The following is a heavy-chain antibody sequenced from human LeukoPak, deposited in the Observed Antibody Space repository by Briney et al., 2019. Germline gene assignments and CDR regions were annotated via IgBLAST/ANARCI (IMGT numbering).Heavy chain of an antibody. J-gene: IGHJ4*02. D-gene: IGHD5-12*01. CDR3: ARDPGSGYEEHFDY. CDR2: INWSGGSR. V-gene: IGHV3-20*04. CDR1: GFTFEDYG. Sequence: PGGSLRLSCAASGFTFEDYGMTWVRQAPGKGLDWVSGINWSGGSRGYADSVKGRFTISRDNAKKSLYLQMNSLRAEDTALYYCARDPGSGYEEHFDYWGQGTLVTVSS.